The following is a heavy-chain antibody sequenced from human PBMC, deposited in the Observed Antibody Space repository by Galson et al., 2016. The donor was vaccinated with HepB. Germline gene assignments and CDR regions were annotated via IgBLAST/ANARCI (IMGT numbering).Heavy chain of an antibody. J-gene: IGHJ6*02. CDR3: RTGTTYYSYGMDV. D-gene: IGHD1-1*01. V-gene: IGHV3-30*03. Sequence: SLRLSCAASGFTFSSFAMGWVRQAPGKGLEWVAVVSYNGRNTYYGDSVKGRFTISRDNSKTTLYLQMNNLRAEDTAVYYCRTGTTYYSYGMDVWGQGATVTVSS. CDR2: VSYNGRNT. CDR1: GFTFSSFA.